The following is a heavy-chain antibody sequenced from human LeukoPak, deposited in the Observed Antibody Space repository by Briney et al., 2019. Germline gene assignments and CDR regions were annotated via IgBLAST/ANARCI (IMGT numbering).Heavy chain of an antibody. CDR2: ISYDGSNK. Sequence: GGSLRLSCAASGFTFSSYGMHWVRQAPGKGLEWVAVISYDGSNKYYADSVKGRFTISRDNSKNTLYLQMNGLRAEDTAVYYCAKGIVGATKGVDYYYGMDVWGQGTTVTVSS. D-gene: IGHD1-26*01. J-gene: IGHJ6*02. V-gene: IGHV3-30*18. CDR1: GFTFSSYG. CDR3: AKGIVGATKGVDYYYGMDV.